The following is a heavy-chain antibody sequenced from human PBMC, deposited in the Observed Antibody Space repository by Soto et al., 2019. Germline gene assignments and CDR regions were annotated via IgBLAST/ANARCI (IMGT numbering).Heavy chain of an antibody. CDR3: ARIETGRVVSRPNWLDP. V-gene: IGHV1-3*01. CDR2: INAGNGNT. D-gene: IGHD2-8*02. CDR1: GYTFTNYA. J-gene: IGHJ5*02. Sequence: QVQLVQSGAEVKKPGASVKVSCKASGYTFTNYAIHWVRQAPGQRLEWMGWINAGNGNTKYSQKFQGRVTITRDTSAGTAYMELSSLISEEKGVYGCARIETGRVVSRPNWLDPWGQGTLVTVSS.